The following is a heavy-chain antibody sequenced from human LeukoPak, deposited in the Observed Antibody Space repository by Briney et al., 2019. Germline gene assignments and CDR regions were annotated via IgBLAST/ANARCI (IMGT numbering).Heavy chain of an antibody. CDR2: IRYDGSKK. CDR1: GFTFSSYG. J-gene: IGHJ3*02. D-gene: IGHD4-17*01. CDR3: TKIPSATVTTRSAFDI. Sequence: PGGSLRLSCAASGFTFSSYGMHWVRQAPGKGLEWVAFIRYDGSKKYCADSVKGRVTISRDNAKNSLYLQMNSLRAEDTALYYCTKIPSATVTTRSAFDIWGQGTMVTVSS. V-gene: IGHV3-30*02.